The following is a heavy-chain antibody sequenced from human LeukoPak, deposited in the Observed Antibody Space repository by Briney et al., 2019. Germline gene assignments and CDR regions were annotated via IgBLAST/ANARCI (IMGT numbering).Heavy chain of an antibody. CDR2: IYYSGST. J-gene: IGHJ4*02. CDR3: ARHRRRWLQPTVTDY. Sequence: SETLSLTCTVSGGSISSYYWSWIRQPPGKGLEWIGYIYYSGSTNYNPSLKSRVTISVDTSKNQFSLKLSSVTAADTAVYYCARHRRRWLQPTVTDYWGQGTLVTVSS. CDR1: GGSISSYY. D-gene: IGHD5-24*01. V-gene: IGHV4-59*08.